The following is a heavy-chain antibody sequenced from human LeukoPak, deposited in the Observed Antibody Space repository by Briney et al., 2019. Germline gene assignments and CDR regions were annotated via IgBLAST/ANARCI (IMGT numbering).Heavy chain of an antibody. Sequence: GASVKVSCKASGYTFTSYGISWVRQAPGQGLEWMGWISAYNGNTNYAQKLQGRVTMTTDTSTSIAYMELMSLRSDDTAVYYCARDRLSPGPDGSWFDPWGQGTLVTVSS. V-gene: IGHV1-18*01. D-gene: IGHD1-14*01. CDR3: ARDRLSPGPDGSWFDP. CDR2: ISAYNGNT. J-gene: IGHJ5*02. CDR1: GYTFTSYG.